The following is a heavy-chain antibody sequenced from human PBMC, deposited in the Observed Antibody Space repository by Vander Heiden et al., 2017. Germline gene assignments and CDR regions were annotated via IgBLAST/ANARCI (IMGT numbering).Heavy chain of an antibody. D-gene: IGHD6-19*01. Sequence: VQLVESGGGVVQPGRSLRLSCAASGFTFSSYGMHWVRQAPGKGLEWVAVIWYDGSNKYYADSVKGRFTIARDNSKNTLYLQMNSLRAEDTAVYYCARSRIAVAGTPPGYWGQGTLVTVSS. CDR1: GFTFSSYG. CDR3: ARSRIAVAGTPPGY. V-gene: IGHV3-33*01. J-gene: IGHJ4*02. CDR2: IWYDGSNK.